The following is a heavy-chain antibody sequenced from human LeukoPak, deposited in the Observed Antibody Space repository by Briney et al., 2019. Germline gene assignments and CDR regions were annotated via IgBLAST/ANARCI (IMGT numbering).Heavy chain of an antibody. CDR3: ARGYPLDWNYFDY. J-gene: IGHJ4*02. V-gene: IGHV1-46*01. Sequence: ASVNVSCKASGYAFTSYYIHWVRQAPGQGLEWMGIINPSDGSASHAQKFQGRVTMTGDTSTSTVYMELSSLRSEDTAVYYCARGYPLDWNYFDYWGQGTLVTVSS. CDR2: INPSDGSA. CDR1: GYAFTSYY. D-gene: IGHD3/OR15-3a*01.